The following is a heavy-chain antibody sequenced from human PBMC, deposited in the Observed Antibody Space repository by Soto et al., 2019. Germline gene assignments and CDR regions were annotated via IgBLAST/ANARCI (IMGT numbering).Heavy chain of an antibody. CDR2: IKQDGSEK. Sequence: GGSLRLSCAASGFTFSSYWMSWDRQAQGKGLEWVANIKQDGSEKYYVDSVKGRFTISRDNAKNSLYLQMNSLRAEDTAVYYCARVRVYASSDYYYYMDVWGKGTTVTVSS. D-gene: IGHD3-10*01. J-gene: IGHJ6*03. CDR1: GFTFSSYW. CDR3: ARVRVYASSDYYYYMDV. V-gene: IGHV3-7*01.